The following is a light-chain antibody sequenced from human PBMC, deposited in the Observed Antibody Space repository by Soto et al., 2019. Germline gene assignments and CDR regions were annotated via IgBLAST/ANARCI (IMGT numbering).Light chain of an antibody. CDR2: LEGCGSY. J-gene: IGLJ2*01. CDR3: ETWDSNTRV. CDR1: SGHSSYI. Sequence: QSVLTQSSSASASLGSSVKLTCTLSSGHSSYIIAWHHQQPGKAPRYLMKLEGCGSYNKGSGVPDRFSGSSSGADRYLTISNLQFEDEANYYCETWDSNTRVFGGGTKVTVL. V-gene: IGLV4-60*02.